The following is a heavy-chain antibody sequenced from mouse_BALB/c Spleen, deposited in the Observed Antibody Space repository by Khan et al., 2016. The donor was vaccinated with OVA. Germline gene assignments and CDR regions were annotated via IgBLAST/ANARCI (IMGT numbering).Heavy chain of an antibody. CDR1: GYSITSDFA. CDR2: ISFSGST. J-gene: IGHJ4*01. Sequence: EVQLQESGPGLVKPSQSLSLTCTVTGYSITSDFAWNWVRQFPGNKLEWMGYISFSGSTSYDPSLKSRLSITRDTSKNQFFLQLNSVTTEDTATXYCIRSVYYAYAYAMDYWGQGISVTVSS. V-gene: IGHV3-2*02. D-gene: IGHD2-2*01. CDR3: IRSVYYAYAYAMDY.